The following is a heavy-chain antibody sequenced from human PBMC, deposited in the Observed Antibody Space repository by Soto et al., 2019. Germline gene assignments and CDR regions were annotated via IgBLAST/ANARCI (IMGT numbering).Heavy chain of an antibody. CDR3: ARARYFDHPTDYYYYYGMDV. D-gene: IGHD3-9*01. CDR2: INPNSGGT. V-gene: IGHV1-2*02. Sequence: GASVKVSCKASGYTFTGYYMHWVRQAPGQGLELMGWINPNSGGTNYAQKFQGRVTMTRDTSISTAYMELSRLRSDDTAVYYCARARYFDHPTDYYYYYGMDVWGQGTTVTVYS. CDR1: GYTFTGYY. J-gene: IGHJ6*02.